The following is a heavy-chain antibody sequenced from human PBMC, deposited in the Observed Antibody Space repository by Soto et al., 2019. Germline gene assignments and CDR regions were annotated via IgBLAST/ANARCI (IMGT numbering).Heavy chain of an antibody. D-gene: IGHD5-18*01. CDR3: ASSGYSYGFVSFGY. CDR2: ISSSSSYI. CDR1: GFTFSSYS. V-gene: IGHV3-21*01. J-gene: IGHJ4*02. Sequence: GGSLRLSCAASGFTFSSYSMNWVRQAPGKGLEWVSSISSSSSYIYYADSVKGRFTISRDNAKNSLYLQMNSLRAEDTAVYYCASSGYSYGFVSFGYWGQGTLVTVSS.